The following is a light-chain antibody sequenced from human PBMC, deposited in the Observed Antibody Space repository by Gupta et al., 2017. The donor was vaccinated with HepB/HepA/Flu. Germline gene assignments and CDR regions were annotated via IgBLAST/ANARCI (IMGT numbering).Light chain of an antibody. J-gene: IGKJ2*01. Sequence: EIVMTQSPVTLSVSPGERATLSCSASQSVSSNLAWYQQKPGQAPRLLIYGASTRATGIPARFSGSGSGTEFTLTISSLQSEDFAVYYCQQYNNWPPDTFGQGTKLEIK. CDR2: GAS. V-gene: IGKV3-15*01. CDR3: QQYNNWPPDT. CDR1: QSVSSN.